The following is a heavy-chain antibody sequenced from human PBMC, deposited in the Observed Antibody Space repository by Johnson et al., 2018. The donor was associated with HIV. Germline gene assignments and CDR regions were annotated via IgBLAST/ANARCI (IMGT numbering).Heavy chain of an antibody. CDR2: IYSGGST. Sequence: MQLVESGGGLVQPGGSLRLSCAASGFTVSSNYMSWVRQAPGTGLEWVSVIYSGGSTYYADSVKGRFTISRDNSKNTLYLQMNSLRAEDTAVYYCASTNIAAPTGSDAFDIWGQGTMVTVSS. D-gene: IGHD6-13*01. CDR3: ASTNIAAPTGSDAFDI. V-gene: IGHV3-66*02. J-gene: IGHJ3*02. CDR1: GFTVSSNY.